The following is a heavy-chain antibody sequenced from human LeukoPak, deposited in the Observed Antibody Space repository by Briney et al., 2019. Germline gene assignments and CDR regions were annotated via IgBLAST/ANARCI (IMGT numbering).Heavy chain of an antibody. J-gene: IGHJ5*02. D-gene: IGHD3-22*01. CDR3: GRDSRGPDA. CDR2: ISYSAST. Sequence: SETLSLTCSVSGGSISSRSYYWGWIRHPPGKGLEWIGSISYSASTNYNPSLKSRVTISVDTSKNQISLRLNSVTAADTAVYYCGRDSRGPDAWGQGTLVTVSS. CDR1: GGSISSRSYY. V-gene: IGHV4-39*07.